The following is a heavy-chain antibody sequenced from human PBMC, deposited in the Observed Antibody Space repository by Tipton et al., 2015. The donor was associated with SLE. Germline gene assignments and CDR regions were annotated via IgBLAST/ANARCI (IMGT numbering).Heavy chain of an antibody. D-gene: IGHD3-22*01. Sequence: TLSLTCTVSGGSISVHYWTWIRQPPGKGLEWIGEINHSGSTNYNPSLKSRVLISVDTSKNQFSLKLSSVTAADTAVYYCARQYYYDSSGYGGVDAFDIWGQGTMVTVSS. CDR3: ARQYYYDSSGYGGVDAFDI. V-gene: IGHV4-34*01. CDR1: GGSISVHY. J-gene: IGHJ3*02. CDR2: INHSGST.